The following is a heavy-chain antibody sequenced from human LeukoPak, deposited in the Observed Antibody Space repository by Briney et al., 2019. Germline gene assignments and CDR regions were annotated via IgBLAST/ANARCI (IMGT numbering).Heavy chain of an antibody. D-gene: IGHD2-15*01. J-gene: IGHJ4*02. Sequence: GGSLLLSCAASGFTFSSYEMNWVRPPPGKGLERVSFISSSGSTIYYADSVKGRFTISRDNYKNTLYLQMNSLRAEDTAVYYCAKWSVGYCSGGSCYSDYWGQGTLVTVSS. CDR3: AKWSVGYCSGGSCYSDY. V-gene: IGHV3-48*03. CDR2: ISSSGSTI. CDR1: GFTFSSYE.